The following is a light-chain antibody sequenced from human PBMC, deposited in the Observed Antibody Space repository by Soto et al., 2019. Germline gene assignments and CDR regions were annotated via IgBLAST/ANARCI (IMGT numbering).Light chain of an antibody. CDR1: QSISRW. Sequence: DSELSPSPVTLSSHLLHIVTNTFRLLQSISRWLAWYQQKPGKAPKLLIHDASSLQSGVPSRFSGSGSGTEFTLTINSLQPDDFATYYCQQRDNWPPTWTFGQGTKVDIK. CDR2: DAS. V-gene: IGKV1-5*01. J-gene: IGKJ1*01. CDR3: QQRDNWPPTWT.